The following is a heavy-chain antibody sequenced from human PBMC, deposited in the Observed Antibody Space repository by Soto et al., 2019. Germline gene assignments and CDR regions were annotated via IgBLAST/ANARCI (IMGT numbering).Heavy chain of an antibody. Sequence: SVKVSCKASGGTYSSYAISWVRQAPGQGLEWMGGIIPIFGTANYAQKFQGRVTITADKSTSTAYMELSSLRSEDTAVYYCARSRVGATSFYYYYGMDVWGQGTTVTVSS. CDR1: GGTYSSYA. J-gene: IGHJ6*02. CDR3: ARSRVGATSFYYYYGMDV. D-gene: IGHD1-26*01. CDR2: IIPIFGTA. V-gene: IGHV1-69*06.